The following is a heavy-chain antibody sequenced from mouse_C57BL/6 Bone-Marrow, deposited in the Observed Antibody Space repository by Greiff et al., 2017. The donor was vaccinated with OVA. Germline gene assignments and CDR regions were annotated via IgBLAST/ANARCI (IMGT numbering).Heavy chain of an antibody. CDR2: IYPGSGST. J-gene: IGHJ3*01. CDR1: GYTFTSYW. Sequence: VKLQQPGAELVKPGASVTMSCKASGYTFTSYWITWVKQRPGQGLEWIGDIYPGSGSTNYNEKFKSKATLTVDTSSSTTYMQRSSRTSEDSAVYYCARRRNGYDGFAYWGQGTLVTVSA. V-gene: IGHV1-55*01. CDR3: ARRRNGYDGFAY. D-gene: IGHD2-2*01.